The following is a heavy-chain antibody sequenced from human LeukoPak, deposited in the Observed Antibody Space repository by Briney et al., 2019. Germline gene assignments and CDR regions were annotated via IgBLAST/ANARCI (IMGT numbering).Heavy chain of an antibody. J-gene: IGHJ3*02. Sequence: SVKVSCKASGGTFSSYAISWVRQAPGQGLEWMGGIIPIFGTANYAQKFQGRVTITADESTSTAYMKLSSLRSEDTAVYYCARDFRRWLHIGSAFDIWGQGTMVTVSS. D-gene: IGHD5-24*01. CDR2: IIPIFGTA. V-gene: IGHV1-69*13. CDR1: GGTFSSYA. CDR3: ARDFRRWLHIGSAFDI.